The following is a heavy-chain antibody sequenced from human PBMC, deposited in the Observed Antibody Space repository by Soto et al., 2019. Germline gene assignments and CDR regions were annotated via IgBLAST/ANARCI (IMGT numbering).Heavy chain of an antibody. CDR1: GGSISSGDYY. CDR3: ARDQGVAAAGITWFDP. Sequence: PSETLSLTCTVSGGSISSGDYYWSWIRQPAGKGLEWIGHIHSSGSTNYNPSLKSRVTMSVDTSKNQFSLRLMSLTAADTAVYYCARDQGVAAAGITWFDPWGQGSLVTVSS. CDR2: IHSSGST. V-gene: IGHV4-61*09. D-gene: IGHD6-13*01. J-gene: IGHJ5*02.